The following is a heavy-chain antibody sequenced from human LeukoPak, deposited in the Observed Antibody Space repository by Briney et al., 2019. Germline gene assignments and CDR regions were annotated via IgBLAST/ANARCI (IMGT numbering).Heavy chain of an antibody. D-gene: IGHD3-22*01. CDR1: GGSISSGGYY. V-gene: IGHV4-30-2*05. CDR3: ASSYYYDRVLYAFDI. Sequence: SETLSLTCTVSGGSISSGGYYWSWIRQPPGKGLEWIGYIYHSGSTYYNPSLKSRVTISVDKSKNQFSLKLSSVTAADTAVYYCASSYYYDRVLYAFDIWGQGTMVTVSS. CDR2: IYHSGST. J-gene: IGHJ3*02.